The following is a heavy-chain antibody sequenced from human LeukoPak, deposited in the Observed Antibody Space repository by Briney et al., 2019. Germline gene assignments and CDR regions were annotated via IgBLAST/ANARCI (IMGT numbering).Heavy chain of an antibody. D-gene: IGHD2-8*01. V-gene: IGHV4-34*01. CDR1: GGSFSDYY. CDR2: INHSGST. Sequence: SETLSLTCAVYGGSFSDYYWSWIRQPPGKGLEWIGEINHSGSTNYNPSLKSRVTISVDTSKNQFSLKLSSVTAADTAVYYCATEVYWGQGILVTVSS. J-gene: IGHJ4*02. CDR3: ATEVY.